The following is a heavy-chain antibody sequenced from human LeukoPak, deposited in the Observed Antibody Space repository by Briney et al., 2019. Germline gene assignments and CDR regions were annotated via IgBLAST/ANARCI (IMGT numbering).Heavy chain of an antibody. CDR1: GFTFSTCA. D-gene: IGHD2-2*01. CDR2: IWSHGGLT. Sequence: GRSLRLSCAASGFTFSTCAMHWVRQAPGKGLEWVAVIWSHGGLTYYADSVKGRFTISRDNSKNTLYLQMNSLRAEDTAVYFCAREGFCTSNICYAGFNFCDYWGQGSLVTVSS. J-gene: IGHJ4*02. V-gene: IGHV3-33*01. CDR3: AREGFCTSNICYAGFNFCDY.